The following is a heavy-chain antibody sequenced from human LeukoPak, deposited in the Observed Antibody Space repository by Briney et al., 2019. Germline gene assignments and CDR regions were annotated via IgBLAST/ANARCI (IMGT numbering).Heavy chain of an antibody. CDR3: AREGNTWLDP. CDR2: IKTYNGNT. V-gene: IGHV1-18*01. CDR1: GYSFASYG. Sequence: ASVKVSCKASGYSFASYGIIWVRQAPGHGLEWMGWIKTYNGNTNYAQKFQGRVTLTTDTSTRTAYMELRSLTSDDTAVYYCAREGNTWLDPWGQGALVTVFS. J-gene: IGHJ5*02.